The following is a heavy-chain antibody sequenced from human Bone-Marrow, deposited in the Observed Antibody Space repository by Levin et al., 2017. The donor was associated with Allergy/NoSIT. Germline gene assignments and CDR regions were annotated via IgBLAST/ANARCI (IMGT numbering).Heavy chain of an antibody. V-gene: IGHV3-23*01. CDR1: VFPFINYS. Sequence: GGSLRLSCAASVFPFINYSLLFFLPSPLKGLEWVSGISGSGDSTYDGDSVKGRFTISRDNSKNTLYLQMNSLRAEDTAVYYCAKDRDFYGSGSLGNWGQGTLVTVSS. CDR3: AKDRDFYGSGSLGN. D-gene: IGHD3-10*01. CDR2: ISGSGDST. J-gene: IGHJ4*02.